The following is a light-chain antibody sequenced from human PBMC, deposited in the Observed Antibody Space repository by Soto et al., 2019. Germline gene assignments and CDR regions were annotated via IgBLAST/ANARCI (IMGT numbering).Light chain of an antibody. Sequence: EIVLTQSPATLSLSPGERATLSCRASQSVSSYLAWYQQKPGQGPRLLIYDASNRATGIPGRFSGSGSGTVFTLTISSLEPEDSAVYYCQQRSDLVTFGGGTKVEIK. CDR1: QSVSSY. CDR3: QQRSDLVT. CDR2: DAS. J-gene: IGKJ4*01. V-gene: IGKV3-11*01.